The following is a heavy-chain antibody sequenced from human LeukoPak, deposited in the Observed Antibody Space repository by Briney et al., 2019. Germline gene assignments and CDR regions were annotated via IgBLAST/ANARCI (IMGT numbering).Heavy chain of an antibody. J-gene: IGHJ4*02. D-gene: IGHD3-3*01. V-gene: IGHV3-53*01. CDR2: IYNDGST. CDR1: GFTVSTNY. CDR3: AGASGFFAY. Sequence: GGSLRLSCAASGFTVSTNYMSWVRQAPGKGLEWVSVIYNDGSTYYADSVKVRFTISRDNSKNTVFLQMSSLRAEDTAVYYCAGASGFFAYWGQGTLVTVSS.